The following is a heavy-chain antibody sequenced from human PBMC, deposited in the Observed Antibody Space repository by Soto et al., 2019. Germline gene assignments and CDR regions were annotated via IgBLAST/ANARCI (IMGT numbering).Heavy chain of an antibody. J-gene: IGHJ6*03. Sequence: SETLSLTCAVYGGSFSGYYWSWIRQPPGKGLEWIGEINHSGSTNYNPSLKSRVTISVDTSKNQFSLKLSSVTAADTAVYYCERWYSSSRNYYYYYYMDVWGKGTTVTVSS. D-gene: IGHD6-6*01. CDR1: GGSFSGYY. CDR3: ERWYSSSRNYYYYYYMDV. CDR2: INHSGST. V-gene: IGHV4-34*01.